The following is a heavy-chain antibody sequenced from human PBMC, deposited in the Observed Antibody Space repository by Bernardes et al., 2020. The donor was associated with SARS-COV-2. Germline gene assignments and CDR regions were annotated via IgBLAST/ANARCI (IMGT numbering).Heavy chain of an antibody. V-gene: IGHV3-15*01. CDR2: IKSKTDGGTT. J-gene: IGHJ6*02. D-gene: IGHD3-3*01. CDR1: GFTFSNAW. CDR3: TTDHKVGTYYDFWSGYYTGLGGYYYYGMDV. Sequence: GGSLRLSCAASGFTFSNAWMSWVRQAPGKGLEWVGRIKSKTDGGTTDYAAPVKGRFTISRDDSKNTLYLQMNSLKTEDTAVYYCTTDHKVGTYYDFWSGYYTGLGGYYYYGMDVWGQGTTVTVSS.